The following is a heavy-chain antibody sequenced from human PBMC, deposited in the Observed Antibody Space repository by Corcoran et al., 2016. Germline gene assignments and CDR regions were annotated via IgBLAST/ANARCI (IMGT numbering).Heavy chain of an antibody. CDR2: IIPIFGTA. CDR1: GGTFSSYA. V-gene: IGHV1-69*01. D-gene: IGHD3-3*01. Sequence: QVQLVQSGAEVKKPGSSVKVSCKASGGTFSSYAISWVRQAPGQGLEWMGGIIPIFGTANYAQKFQGRVTITADESTSTAYMELSSLRSEDTAVYDCARGGLRITIFGVVIPRYGMDVWGQGTTVTVSS. J-gene: IGHJ6*02. CDR3: ARGGLRITIFGVVIPRYGMDV.